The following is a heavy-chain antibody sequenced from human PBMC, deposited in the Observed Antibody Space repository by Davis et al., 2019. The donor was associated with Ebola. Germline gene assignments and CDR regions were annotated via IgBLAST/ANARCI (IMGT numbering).Heavy chain of an antibody. J-gene: IGHJ3*02. V-gene: IGHV5-51*01. D-gene: IGHD1-20*01. CDR1: GYNLTGFG. CDR3: ASLRRTITGMDDGFDI. Sequence: GESPNPSCRCPGYNLTGFGIAWVRHLQEQGLEWIGIIYTADSDTIYSPSFRGQVTISADKSIRTAYLQWGSLKASDTAIYYCASLRRTITGMDDGFDIWGQGTMVTVSS. CDR2: IYTADSDT.